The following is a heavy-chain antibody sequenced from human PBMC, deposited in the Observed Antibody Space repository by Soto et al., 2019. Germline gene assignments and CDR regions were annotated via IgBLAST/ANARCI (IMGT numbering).Heavy chain of an antibody. Sequence: EVHLLESGGGLIQPGGSLRLSCAVSGFTFSSYAMSWVRQAPGKGLEWVSTINGSGRRTYYADSVKGRFTISRDNSKNTLYLQMNSLRADDTAVYYCAKGDSYYDFILNIDYWGQGALVTVSS. V-gene: IGHV3-23*01. CDR2: INGSGRRT. CDR3: AKGDSYYDFILNIDY. J-gene: IGHJ4*02. CDR1: GFTFSSYA. D-gene: IGHD3-3*01.